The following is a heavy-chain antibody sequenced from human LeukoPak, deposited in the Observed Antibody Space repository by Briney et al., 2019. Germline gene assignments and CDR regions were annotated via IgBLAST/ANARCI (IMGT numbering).Heavy chain of an antibody. CDR1: GGSISSYY. D-gene: IGHD6-13*01. CDR2: IYYSGST. V-gene: IGHV4-59*08. J-gene: IGHJ4*02. CDR3: ARQYSSTWSSMHFDY. Sequence: SETLSLTCTVSGGSISSYYWSWIRQPPGKGLEWIGYIYYSGSTNYNPSLKSRVTISVDTSKNQFSLKLSSVTAADTAVYYCARQYSSTWSSMHFDYWGQGTLVTVSS.